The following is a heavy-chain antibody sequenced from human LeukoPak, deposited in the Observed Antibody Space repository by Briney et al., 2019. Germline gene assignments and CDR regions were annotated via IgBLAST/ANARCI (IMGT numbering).Heavy chain of an antibody. J-gene: IGHJ4*02. Sequence: GGSLRLSCAASGFMFRNHGMNWVRQAPGKGLEWLSTISGSGDNTYYADSVKGRFTVSRDNSKNTLYLQMNSLRVEDTAMYYCAKGAYYGDWGQGTLVTVSS. CDR1: GFMFRNHG. D-gene: IGHD3-3*01. CDR3: AKGAYYGD. CDR2: ISGSGDNT. V-gene: IGHV3-23*01.